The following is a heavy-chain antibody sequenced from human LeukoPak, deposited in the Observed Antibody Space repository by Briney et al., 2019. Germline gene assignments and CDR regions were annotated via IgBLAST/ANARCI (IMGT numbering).Heavy chain of an antibody. V-gene: IGHV4-59*08. CDR1: GVSISSYY. D-gene: IGHD1-26*01. J-gene: IGHJ4*02. CDR2: IYYSGTT. CDR3: ARSGSYGGHFDN. Sequence: PSETLSLTCTVSGVSISSYYCSWIRQSPGKGLEWIGYIYYSGTTNYNPSLKSRVTISVDTSKNQFSLKLTSVTAADTAVYYCARSGSYGGHFDNWGQGTLVTVSS.